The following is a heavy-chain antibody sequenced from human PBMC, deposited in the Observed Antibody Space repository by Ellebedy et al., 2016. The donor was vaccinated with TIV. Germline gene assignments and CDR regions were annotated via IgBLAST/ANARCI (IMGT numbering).Heavy chain of an antibody. CDR2: IENSGST. J-gene: IGHJ3*02. D-gene: IGHD2-21*01. CDR1: GVPVTSGDSF. CDR3: ATSVAIDAFDI. Sequence: SETLSLXXTVSGVPVTSGDSFWGWIRQPPGKGLELIGTIENSGSTNYSPSLKSRVTISMDTSKNHFTLRLTSVTAADTAVYYCATSVAIDAFDIWGQGTMVTVSS. V-gene: IGHV4-39*02.